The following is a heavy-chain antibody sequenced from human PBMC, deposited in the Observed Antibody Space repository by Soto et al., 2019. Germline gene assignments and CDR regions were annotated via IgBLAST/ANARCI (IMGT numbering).Heavy chain of an antibody. CDR3: ARAKDIVAELKANYFDY. J-gene: IGHJ4*02. CDR1: GGSISSYY. CDR2: IYYSGST. V-gene: IGHV4-59*01. D-gene: IGHD5-12*01. Sequence: QVQLQESGPGLVKPSETLSLTGTVSGGSISSYYWSWIRQPPGKGLEWIGYIYYSGSTNYNPSLKSRVTISVDTSKNQFSLKLSSVTAADTAVYYCARAKDIVAELKANYFDYWGQGTLVTVSS.